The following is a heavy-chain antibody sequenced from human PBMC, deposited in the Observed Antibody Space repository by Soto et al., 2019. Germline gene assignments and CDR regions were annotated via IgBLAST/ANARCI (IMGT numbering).Heavy chain of an antibody. J-gene: IGHJ4*02. CDR3: ARDDVCAYSGFYY. CDR1: GFTFSRHG. V-gene: IGHV3-33*01. Sequence: QVQLVESGGGVVQPGTSLRPSCAASGFTFSRHGMHCVRQTPGKGLQWLAVILKDASGQWYADSVKGRFTTSRDNFENALYLWMNGLRLEDAAMYYFARDDVCAYSGFYYWGQGTLVTVSS. CDR2: ILKDASGQ. D-gene: IGHD5-18*01.